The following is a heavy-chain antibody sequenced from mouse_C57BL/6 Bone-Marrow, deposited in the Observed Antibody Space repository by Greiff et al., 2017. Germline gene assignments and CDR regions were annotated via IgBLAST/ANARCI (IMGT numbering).Heavy chain of an antibody. J-gene: IGHJ3*01. V-gene: IGHV5-9*01. Sequence: DVMLVESGGGLVQPGGSLKLSCAASGFTFSSYPMSWVRQTPEKRLEWVATISGGGGTTYYPDSVKGRFTISRDTAKNTLYLQMSSLRSEDTALYYCASFDSSGYVAWFAYWGQGTLVTVSA. CDR1: GFTFSSYP. CDR3: ASFDSSGYVAWFAY. D-gene: IGHD3-2*02. CDR2: ISGGGGTT.